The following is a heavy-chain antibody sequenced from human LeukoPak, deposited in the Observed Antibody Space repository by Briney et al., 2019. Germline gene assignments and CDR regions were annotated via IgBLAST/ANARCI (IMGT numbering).Heavy chain of an antibody. CDR3: ARSKGARFRELLNY. CDR2: VNPNSGNT. V-gene: IGHV1-8*01. Sequence: ASVKVSCKASGYTFTSYDINWVRQATGQGLEWMGWVNPNSGNTGYAQKFQGRVTMTRNTSISTAYMGLSSLRSEDTAVYYCARSKGARFRELLNYWGQGTLVTVSS. J-gene: IGHJ4*02. D-gene: IGHD3-10*01. CDR1: GYTFTSYD.